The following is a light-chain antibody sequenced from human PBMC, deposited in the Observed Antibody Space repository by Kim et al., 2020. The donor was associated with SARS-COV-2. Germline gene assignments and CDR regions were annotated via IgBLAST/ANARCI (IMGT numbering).Light chain of an antibody. CDR1: QNLESW. CDR3: QQSNSYSYS. CDR2: DAS. J-gene: IGKJ2*01. V-gene: IGKV1-5*01. Sequence: GGRVTITCRASQNLESWLAWYQQSPRQPPKLLIYDASLLQSGVPSRFSGNGSGTEFSLTISNLQPDDFATYFCQQSNSYSYSFGQGTKL.